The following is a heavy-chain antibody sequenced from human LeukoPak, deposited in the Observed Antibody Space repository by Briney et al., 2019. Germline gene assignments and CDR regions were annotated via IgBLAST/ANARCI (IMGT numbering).Heavy chain of an antibody. J-gene: IGHJ6*02. CDR1: GGSISSYY. D-gene: IGHD2-21*02. CDR2: IYYSGST. V-gene: IGHV4-59*01. Sequence: SETLSLTCTVSGGSISSYYWSWIRHPPGKGLEWIGYIYYSGSTNYNPSLKSRVTISVAPPKNQFSLKLSSVTAADTAVYYCARVHDSRRGRYGMDVWGQGTTVTVSS. CDR3: ARVHDSRRGRYGMDV.